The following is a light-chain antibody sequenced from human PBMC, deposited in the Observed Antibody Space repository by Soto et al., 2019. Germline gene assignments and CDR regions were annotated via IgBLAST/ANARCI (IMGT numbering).Light chain of an antibody. Sequence: AIPVTQSPTSLSASVGDRVTITCRSSQDIRNYLGWYQQKPGKAPQLLIYCASSLQRGVSSRFSGSGFGTDFTLTISSLQPEDSATYYCLQDRSHFWTFGQGTKVEI. CDR2: CAS. J-gene: IGKJ1*01. CDR3: LQDRSHFWT. CDR1: QDIRNY. V-gene: IGKV1-6*01.